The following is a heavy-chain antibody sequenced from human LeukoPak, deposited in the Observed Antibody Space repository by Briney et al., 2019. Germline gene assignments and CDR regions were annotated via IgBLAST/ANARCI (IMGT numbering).Heavy chain of an antibody. CDR3: AKDKSGSSIDAFDI. J-gene: IGHJ3*02. CDR1: GFNVINTY. Sequence: GGSLRLSCAASGFNVINTYMSWVRQAPGKRLEWVSVIYSGGSISYADSVKGRFTISRDNSKNTLYLQMNSLRAEDTAVYYCAKDKSGSSIDAFDIWGQGTMVTVSS. D-gene: IGHD1-26*01. CDR2: IYSGGSI. V-gene: IGHV3-53*01.